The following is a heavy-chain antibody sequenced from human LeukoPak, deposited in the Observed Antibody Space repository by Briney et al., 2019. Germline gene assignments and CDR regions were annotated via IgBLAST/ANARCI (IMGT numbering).Heavy chain of an antibody. CDR1: RFTFSSYA. V-gene: IGHV3-30-3*01. D-gene: IGHD6-13*01. CDR3: AREGRAAAGPYYYYGMDV. Sequence: GGSLRLSCAASRFTFSSYALHWVRQAPGKGLEWGSVISYDGSNKYYADSVKGRFTISRDNAKNSLYLQMNSLRAEDTAVYYCAREGRAAAGPYYYYGMDVWGQGTTVTVSS. CDR2: ISYDGSNK. J-gene: IGHJ6*02.